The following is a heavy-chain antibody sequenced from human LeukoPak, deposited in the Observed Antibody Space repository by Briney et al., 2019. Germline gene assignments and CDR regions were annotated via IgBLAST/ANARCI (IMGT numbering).Heavy chain of an antibody. Sequence: KASETLSLTCAVYGGSFSGYYWSWIRQPPGKGLEWIGEINHSGSINYNPSLKSRVTISVDTSKNQFSLKLSSVTAADTAVYHCARFGSRLSIVVVPAAINYGMVVWGQGTTVTVSS. CDR2: INHSGSI. V-gene: IGHV4-34*01. J-gene: IGHJ6*02. CDR3: ARFGSRLSIVVVPAAINYGMVV. CDR1: GGSFSGYY. D-gene: IGHD2-2*01.